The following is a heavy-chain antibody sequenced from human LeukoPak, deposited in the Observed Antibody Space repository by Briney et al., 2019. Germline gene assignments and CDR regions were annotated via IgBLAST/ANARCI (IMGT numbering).Heavy chain of an antibody. CDR2: VNGDGSST. CDR1: GFTFNTYT. D-gene: IGHD6-13*01. CDR3: ARDGIAAVDFDY. J-gene: IGHJ4*02. Sequence: GGSLRLSCAASGFTFNTYTMNWVRQAPGKGLVWVSRVNGDGSSTNYADSVKGRFTISRDNAKNTLYLQMNSLRAEDTAVYYCARDGIAAVDFDYWGQGILVTVSS. V-gene: IGHV3-74*01.